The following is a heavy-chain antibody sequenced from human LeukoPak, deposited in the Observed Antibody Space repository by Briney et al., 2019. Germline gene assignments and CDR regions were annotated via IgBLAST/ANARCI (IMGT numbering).Heavy chain of an antibody. CDR1: GFTFSSYA. V-gene: IGHV3-30-3*01. Sequence: PGGSLRLSCAAPGFTFSSYAMHWVRQAPGKGLEWVAVISYDGSNKYYADSVKGRFTISRDNSKNTLYLQMNSLRAEDTAVYYCATGTGWDIDYWGQGTLVTVSS. J-gene: IGHJ4*02. CDR2: ISYDGSNK. D-gene: IGHD6-19*01. CDR3: ATGTGWDIDY.